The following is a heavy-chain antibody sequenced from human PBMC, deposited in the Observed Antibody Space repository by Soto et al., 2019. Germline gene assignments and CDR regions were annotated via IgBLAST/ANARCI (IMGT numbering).Heavy chain of an antibody. CDR2: IYYNGST. Sequence: SETLSLTCTVSGGSISSYYWSWIRQPPGKGLEWIGYIYYNGSTNYNPSLKSRVTISVDTSKNQFSLKLSSVTAADTAVYYCARHGPDAFDIWGQGTMVTVSS. CDR3: ARHGPDAFDI. J-gene: IGHJ3*02. CDR1: GGSISSYY. V-gene: IGHV4-59*08.